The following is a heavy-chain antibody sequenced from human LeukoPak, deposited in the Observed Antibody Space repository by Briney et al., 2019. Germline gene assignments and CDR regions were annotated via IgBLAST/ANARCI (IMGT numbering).Heavy chain of an antibody. V-gene: IGHV1-2*02. D-gene: IGHD2-2*01. CDR2: INPHSGDT. Sequence: ASVKASCKSSGYTFTHYHIHWVRQAPGQGPEWMGWINPHSGDTKYAQKLQGRVTVTRETSINTAYMDLSSLTSDDTAVYYCARGGYCTGMSCYLPDDWGQGTLVTVSS. CDR1: GYTFTHYH. J-gene: IGHJ4*02. CDR3: ARGGYCTGMSCYLPDD.